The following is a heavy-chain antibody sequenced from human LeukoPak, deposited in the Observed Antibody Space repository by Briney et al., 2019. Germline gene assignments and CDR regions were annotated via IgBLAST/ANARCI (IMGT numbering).Heavy chain of an antibody. CDR1: GGTFSSYA. D-gene: IGHD3-3*01. J-gene: IGHJ5*02. CDR3: ARSGRTIFGVVLNCFDP. Sequence: ASVKVSCKASGGTFSSYAISWVRQAPGQGLEWMGGIIPIFGTANYAQKFQGRVTITADKSTSTAYMELSSLRSEDTAVYYCARSGRTIFGVVLNCFDPWGQGTLVTVSS. V-gene: IGHV1-69*06. CDR2: IIPIFGTA.